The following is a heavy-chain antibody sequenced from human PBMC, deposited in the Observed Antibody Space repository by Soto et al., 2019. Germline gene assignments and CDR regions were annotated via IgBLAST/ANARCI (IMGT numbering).Heavy chain of an antibody. Sequence: ASVKVSCKASGYTFTKYYLHWVRQAPGHGLEWVGIIGPSSGDTTNAQSFQGRLILTRDTSTSTVYLELSSLTSDDTAVYYCARAAYYYDRSGYYHLEYWGPGTLVTVSS. V-gene: IGHV1-46*01. J-gene: IGHJ4*02. CDR3: ARAAYYYDRSGYYHLEY. CDR1: GYTFTKYY. D-gene: IGHD3-22*01. CDR2: IGPSSGDT.